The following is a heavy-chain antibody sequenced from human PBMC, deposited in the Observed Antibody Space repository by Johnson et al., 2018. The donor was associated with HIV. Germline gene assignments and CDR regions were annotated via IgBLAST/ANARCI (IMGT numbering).Heavy chain of an antibody. CDR2: IKQDGSEK. CDR3: ARQKNSQGRWLQFDAFDI. CDR1: GFTFSSYW. Sequence: VQVVESGGGVVQPGGSLRLSCAASGFTFSSYWMSWVRQAPGKGLEWVANIKQDGSEKYYVDSVKGRFTISRDNSKNTLYLQMNSLRAEDTAVYYCARQKNSQGRWLQFDAFDIWGQGTMVTVSS. V-gene: IGHV3-7*02. D-gene: IGHD5-24*01. J-gene: IGHJ3*02.